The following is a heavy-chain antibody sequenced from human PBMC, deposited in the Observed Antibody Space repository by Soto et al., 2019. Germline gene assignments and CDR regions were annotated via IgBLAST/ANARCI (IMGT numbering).Heavy chain of an antibody. CDR3: ARDPIGYCTNRVCPYGMDV. V-gene: IGHV4-34*01. Sequence: SETLSLTCAVYGGSFSGYYWSWIRQPPGKGLEWIGEINHSGSTNYNPSLKSRVTISVDTSKNQFSLKLSSVTAADTAVYYCARDPIGYCTNRVCPYGMDVWGQGTTVTVSS. J-gene: IGHJ6*02. CDR2: INHSGST. D-gene: IGHD2-8*01. CDR1: GGSFSGYY.